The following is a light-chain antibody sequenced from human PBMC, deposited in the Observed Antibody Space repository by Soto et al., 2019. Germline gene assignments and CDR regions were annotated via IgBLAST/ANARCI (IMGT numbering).Light chain of an antibody. Sequence: DLQMTQSPSSLSKSVGDRVAITCRASQRINIYLNWYRQKPGKAPELLIYSASNLQSGVPSSFSGSASGTDFTLTISSLQPEDSATYYCQQSFSTPTFGHGTRLEIK. CDR3: QQSFSTPT. J-gene: IGKJ5*01. V-gene: IGKV1-39*01. CDR1: QRINIY. CDR2: SAS.